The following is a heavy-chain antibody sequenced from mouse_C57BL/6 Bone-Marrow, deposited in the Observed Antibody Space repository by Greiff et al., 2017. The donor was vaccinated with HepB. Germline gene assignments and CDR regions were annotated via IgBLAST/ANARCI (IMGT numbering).Heavy chain of an antibody. V-gene: IGHV5-9*01. CDR1: GFTFSSYT. CDR2: ISGGGGNT. Sequence: EVQLQQSGGGLVKPGGSLKLSCAASGFTFSSYTMSWVRQTPEKRLEWVATISGGGGNTYYPDSVKGRFTISRDNAKNTLYLQMSSLRSEDTALYYCARQDYWGQGTTLTVSS. J-gene: IGHJ2*01. CDR3: ARQDY.